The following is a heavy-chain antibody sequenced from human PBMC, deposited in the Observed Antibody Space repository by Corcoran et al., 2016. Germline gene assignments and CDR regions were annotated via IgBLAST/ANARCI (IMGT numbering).Heavy chain of an antibody. CDR3: ARIAQEGFLRLLYYGMDV. Sequence: QVQLQQWGAGLLKPSETLSLTCAVYGGSFSGYYWSWIRQPPGKGLEWIGEINHSGSTNYNPSLKSRVTISVDTSKNQFSLKLSSVTAADTAVYYWARIAQEGFLRLLYYGMDVWGQGTTVTVSS. J-gene: IGHJ6*02. D-gene: IGHD6-13*01. CDR2: INHSGST. CDR1: GGSFSGYY. V-gene: IGHV4-34*01.